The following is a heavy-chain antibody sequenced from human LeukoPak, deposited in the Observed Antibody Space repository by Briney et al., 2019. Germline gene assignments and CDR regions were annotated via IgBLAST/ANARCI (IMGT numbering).Heavy chain of an antibody. CDR1: GYTFTSYD. D-gene: IGHD3-10*01. J-gene: IGHJ4*02. V-gene: IGHV1-8*01. CDR2: MNPNSGNT. CDR3: TRDLYGSGSARGY. Sequence: ASVKVSCKASGYTFTSYDINWVRQATGQGLEWMGWMNPNSGNTGYAQKFQGRVTMTKNTSISTAYMEPTSLTSEDTAVYYCTRDLYGSGSARGYWGQGTLVTVSS.